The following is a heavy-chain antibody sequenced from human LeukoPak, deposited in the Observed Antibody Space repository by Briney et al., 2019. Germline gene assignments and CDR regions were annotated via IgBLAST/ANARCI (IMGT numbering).Heavy chain of an antibody. CDR3: ALGVVTDPSFDY. J-gene: IGHJ4*02. Sequence: PGGSLRLSCAASGFTFSSYGMHWVRQAPGKGLEWVAVISYDGSNKYYADSVKGRFTISRDNSKNTLYLQMNSLRAEDTAVYYCALGVVTDPSFDYWGQGTLVTVSS. CDR1: GFTFSSYG. V-gene: IGHV3-30*03. CDR2: ISYDGSNK. D-gene: IGHD3-22*01.